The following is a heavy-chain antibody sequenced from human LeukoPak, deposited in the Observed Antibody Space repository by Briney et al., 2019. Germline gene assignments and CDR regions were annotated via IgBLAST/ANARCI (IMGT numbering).Heavy chain of an antibody. CDR1: GFTVSSNY. D-gene: IGHD6-13*01. CDR2: IYSGGDT. J-gene: IGHJ4*02. V-gene: IGHV3-66*02. CDR3: TRGPGSTWYSDY. Sequence: GGSLRLSCAASGFTVSSNYMNWVRQAPGKGLEWASIIYSGGDTYYADSVKGRFTISRDNSKNKLYLQMNSLRAEDTAVYYCTRGPGSTWYSDYWGQGTLVTVSS.